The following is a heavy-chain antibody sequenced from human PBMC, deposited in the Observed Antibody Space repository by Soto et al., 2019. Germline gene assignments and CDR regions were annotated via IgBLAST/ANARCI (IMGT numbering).Heavy chain of an antibody. V-gene: IGHV1-18*01. Sequence: VQLVQSGVEVKKPGASVKVSCKASGNTFPRSGISWVRRAPGQGLEWMGWISTYNGDTNYAQKVQGRVTMTTDTSTSTAFMELMSLRSDDTAVYYCARSGSVPYYYYGLDVWGQGTTVTVSS. CDR1: GNTFPRSG. D-gene: IGHD1-26*01. J-gene: IGHJ6*02. CDR3: ARSGSVPYYYYGLDV. CDR2: ISTYNGDT.